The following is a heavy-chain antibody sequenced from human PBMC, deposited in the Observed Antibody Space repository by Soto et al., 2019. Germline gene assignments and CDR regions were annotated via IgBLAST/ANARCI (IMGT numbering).Heavy chain of an antibody. CDR2: IYYSGTT. CDR3: ARGKYSGSYYDWFDP. CDR1: GGSISSYY. Sequence: PSVTLSLTCTVSGGSISSYYWSWIRQPPGKGLEWIGYIYYSGTTNCNPSLKSRVTISVDTSKNQFSLKLSSVTAADTAVYYCARGKYSGSYYDWFDPWGQRTLVTVSS. J-gene: IGHJ5*02. V-gene: IGHV4-59*01. D-gene: IGHD1-26*01.